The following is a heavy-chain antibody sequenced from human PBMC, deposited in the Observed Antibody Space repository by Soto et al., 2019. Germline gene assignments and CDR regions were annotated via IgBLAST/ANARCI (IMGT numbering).Heavy chain of an antibody. D-gene: IGHD2-15*01. CDR2: INPDSGDT. CDR1: GYTFTGFY. Sequence: ASVKVDCTASGYTFTGFYMHWVRQAPGQGLEWMGRINPDSGDTKSAQKFQGRVTMTRDTSISTAYMELSRLRPDDTAVYYCARALVYCNAAHRYVLYYWAQGTPVRVSA. J-gene: IGHJ4*02. V-gene: IGHV1-2*06. CDR3: ARALVYCNAAHRYVLYY.